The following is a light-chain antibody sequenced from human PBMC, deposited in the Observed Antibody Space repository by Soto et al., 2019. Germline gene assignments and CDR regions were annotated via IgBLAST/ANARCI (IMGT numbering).Light chain of an antibody. Sequence: EIVLTQSPGTLSLSPGERAILSCRASQSVSSSYLAWYQQKPGPAPRLLIYGASSRATGIPDRFSGSGSGTDFTLTISRLEPEDFAVYYCQLSQQRSSWPPIAFGQGTRLEIK. CDR3: QLSQQRSSWPPIA. CDR2: GAS. J-gene: IGKJ5*01. CDR1: QSVSSSY. V-gene: IGKV3-20*01.